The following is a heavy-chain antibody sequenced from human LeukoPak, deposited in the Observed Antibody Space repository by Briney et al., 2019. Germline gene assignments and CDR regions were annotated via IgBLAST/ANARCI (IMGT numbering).Heavy chain of an antibody. CDR3: GRVAAGGRHIDF. J-gene: IGHJ4*02. D-gene: IGHD6-13*01. V-gene: IGHV3-30*03. CDR2: ISYDGSNK. Sequence: SGRSLRLSCAASGFTFSSYGMHWVRQAPGKGLEWVAVISYDGSNKYYADSVKGRFTISRDNSKNTLYLQMNSLRAEDTAVYYCGRVAAGGRHIDFWGQGALVTVSS. CDR1: GFTFSSYG.